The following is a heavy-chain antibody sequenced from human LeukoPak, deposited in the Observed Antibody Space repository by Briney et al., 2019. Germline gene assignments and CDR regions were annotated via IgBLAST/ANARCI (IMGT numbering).Heavy chain of an antibody. CDR2: KYYSGDT. Sequence: SETLSLTCTVSGGSINSSDHYWAWIRQPPGKGLEWIGSKYYSGDTYYSPSLKSRVTISVDTSRNKFALKLNSVIAADTAVYFCARHRLEGDTFDIWGQGTKVTVSS. CDR3: ARHRLEGDTFDI. V-gene: IGHV4-39*01. J-gene: IGHJ3*02. D-gene: IGHD3-3*01. CDR1: GGSINSSDHY.